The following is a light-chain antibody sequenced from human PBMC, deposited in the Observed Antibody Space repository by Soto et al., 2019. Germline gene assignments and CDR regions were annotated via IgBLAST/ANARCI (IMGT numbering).Light chain of an antibody. J-gene: IGKJ3*01. V-gene: IGKV1-9*01. CDR2: AAS. CDR3: QQLNGYPHT. Sequence: DIQVTQSPSFLSASVADRVTITCRASQGIAGYLAWYQQKPGKASKLLIYAASTLQSGVPSRFSGSGSGTEFTLTISSLQPEDFATYHCQQLNGYPHTFGPGTKVDIK. CDR1: QGIAGY.